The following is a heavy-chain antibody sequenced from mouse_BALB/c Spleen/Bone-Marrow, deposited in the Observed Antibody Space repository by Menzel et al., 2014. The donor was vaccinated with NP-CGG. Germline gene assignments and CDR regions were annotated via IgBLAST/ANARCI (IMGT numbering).Heavy chain of an antibody. J-gene: IGHJ2*01. CDR2: INPNTGYP. CDR1: GYTFTSYW. D-gene: IGHD1-1*02. V-gene: IGHV1-7*01. CDR3: ARRFTTVVTSGDY. Sequence: QVQLKDSGAELAKPGASVKMSCKASGYTFTSYWMHWVKQRPGQGLEWIGYINPNTGYPEYNQKFKDKATLTADKSSSSAYMQRSSLTSEDSAVYYCARRFTTVVTSGDYWGQGTPLTVTS.